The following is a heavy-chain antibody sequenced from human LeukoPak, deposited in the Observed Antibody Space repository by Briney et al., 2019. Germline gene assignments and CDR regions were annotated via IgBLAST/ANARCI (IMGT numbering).Heavy chain of an antibody. J-gene: IGHJ4*02. CDR1: GGSISSGGYY. CDR2: IYYSGST. Sequence: SETLSLTCTVSGGSISSGGYYWSWIRQHPGKGLEWIGYIYYSGSTCYNPSLKSRVTISVDTSKNQFSLKLSSVTAADTAVYYCARGGVAAARWFGELLSYFDYWGQGTLVTVSS. D-gene: IGHD3-10*01. V-gene: IGHV4-31*03. CDR3: ARGGVAAARWFGELLSYFDY.